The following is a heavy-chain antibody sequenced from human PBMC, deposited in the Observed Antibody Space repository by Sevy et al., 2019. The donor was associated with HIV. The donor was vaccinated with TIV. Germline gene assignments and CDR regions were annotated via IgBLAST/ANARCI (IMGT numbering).Heavy chain of an antibody. Sequence: GGSLRLSCTASGFTFSNFGMHWVRQVPGKGLEWVTFIRYDGSDKYYAASVKDRFTISRDDSKNTLYLQMDSLRAEDTAMYYCAKDLAGPGRRYFDYWGQGTLVTVSS. D-gene: IGHD6-13*01. V-gene: IGHV3-30*02. CDR2: IRYDGSDK. CDR3: AKDLAGPGRRYFDY. CDR1: GFTFSNFG. J-gene: IGHJ4*02.